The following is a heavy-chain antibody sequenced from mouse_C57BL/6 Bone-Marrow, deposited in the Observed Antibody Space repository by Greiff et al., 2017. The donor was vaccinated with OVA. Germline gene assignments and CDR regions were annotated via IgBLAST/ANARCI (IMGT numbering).Heavy chain of an antibody. CDR1: GYTFTSYW. V-gene: IGHV1-69*01. CDR3: ARWGTRY. Sequence: QVQLQQSGAELVMPGASVKLSCKASGYTFTSYWMHWVKQRPGQGLEWIGEIDPSDSYTNYNQKFKGKSTLTVDKSSSTAYMQLSSLTSEDSAVYYCARWGTRYWGQGTLVTVSA. J-gene: IGHJ3*01. CDR2: IDPSDSYT. D-gene: IGHD2-14*01.